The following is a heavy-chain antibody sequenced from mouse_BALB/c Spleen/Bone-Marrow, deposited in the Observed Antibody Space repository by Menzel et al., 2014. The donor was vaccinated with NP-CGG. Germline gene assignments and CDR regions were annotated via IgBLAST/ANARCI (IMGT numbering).Heavy chain of an antibody. D-gene: IGHD2-4*01. CDR3: ARRVYYDYDGGAWFAY. J-gene: IGHJ3*01. V-gene: IGHV1-85*01. CDR2: IFPGAGST. CDR1: GYTFTSYA. Sequence: QVQLKESGAELVKPGASVKLSCKASGYTFTSYAINWVRQRPEQGLEWIGWIFPGAGSTKYNEKFKGKATLTTDKSSSTAYMQLSRLTSEDSAVYFCARRVYYDYDGGAWFAYWGQGTLVTVSA.